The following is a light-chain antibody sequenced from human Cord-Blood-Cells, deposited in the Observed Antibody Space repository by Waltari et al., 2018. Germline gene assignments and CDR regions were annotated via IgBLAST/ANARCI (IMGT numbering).Light chain of an antibody. CDR3: SSYTSSSTLV. CDR2: DVS. J-gene: IGLJ3*02. V-gene: IGLV2-14*01. Sequence: QSALTQPASVSGSPGPSITIPCPGTSSAVGGYNYVSWYQQHPGKAPKLMIYDVSKRPSGVSNRFSGSKSGNTASLTISGLQAEDEADYYCSSYTSSSTLVFGGGTKLTVL. CDR1: SSAVGGYNY.